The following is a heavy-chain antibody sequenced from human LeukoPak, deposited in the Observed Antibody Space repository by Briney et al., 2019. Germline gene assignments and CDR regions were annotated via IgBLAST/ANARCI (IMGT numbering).Heavy chain of an antibody. CDR1: GFTFSGSS. Sequence: AGSLKLSCAASGFTFSGSSIHWVRKPSAKTLQLVYRIRSQANTHATAYAASVKGRFTISRDESKHTAYLQMHRLKTEDTAVYYCTRREQWLGYWHFDLWGRGSLVTVSS. V-gene: IGHV3-73*01. CDR2: IRSQANTHAT. CDR3: TRREQWLGYWHFDL. D-gene: IGHD6-19*01. J-gene: IGHJ2*01.